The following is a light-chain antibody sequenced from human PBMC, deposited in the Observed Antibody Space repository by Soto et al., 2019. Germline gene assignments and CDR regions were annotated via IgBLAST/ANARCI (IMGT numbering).Light chain of an antibody. Sequence: EIVLTQSPGTLSLSPGERATLSCRASQSVSSSYLAWYQQKPGQAPRLLIYGASSRATGLPDRFSGSGSGTDFPLTISRLEPEDFAVYYWQQYGSSRTFGQGTKVEIK. J-gene: IGKJ1*01. CDR1: QSVSSSY. CDR3: QQYGSSRT. V-gene: IGKV3-20*01. CDR2: GAS.